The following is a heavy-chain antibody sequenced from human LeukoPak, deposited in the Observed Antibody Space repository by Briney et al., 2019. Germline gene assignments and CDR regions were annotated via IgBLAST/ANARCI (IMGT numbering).Heavy chain of an antibody. CDR3: ARGRGPPNTNRDFYYYYYMDV. CDR1: GYTFTNYA. J-gene: IGHJ6*03. V-gene: IGHV1-3*03. D-gene: IGHD3-10*01. CDR2: INAANGHT. Sequence: GASEKVSCKASGYTFTNYAIHWVRQAPGQRFEWMGWINAANGHTKYSQHFQDRITITRDTSATTAYMELTNLRSEDMALYYCARGRGPPNTNRDFYYYYYMDVWGTGTTVTVSS.